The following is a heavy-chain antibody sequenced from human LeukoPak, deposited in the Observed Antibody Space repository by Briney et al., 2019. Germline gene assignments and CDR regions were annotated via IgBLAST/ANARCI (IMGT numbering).Heavy chain of an antibody. V-gene: IGHV1-69*13. J-gene: IGHJ5*02. D-gene: IGHD2-2*03. CDR2: IIPIFGTA. Sequence: GASVKVSCKASGGTFSSYAISWVRQAPGQGLEWMGGIIPIFGTANYAQKFQGRVTTTADESTSTAYMELSSLRSEDTAVYYCARKLGYCSGTNCYGVNWFDPWGQGTLVTVSS. CDR3: ARKLGYCSGTNCYGVNWFDP. CDR1: GGTFSSYA.